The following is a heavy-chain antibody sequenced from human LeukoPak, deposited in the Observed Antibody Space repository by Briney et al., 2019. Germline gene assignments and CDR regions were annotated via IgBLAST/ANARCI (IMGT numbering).Heavy chain of an antibody. CDR1: GFTFRSYA. V-gene: IGHV3-23*01. CDR2: ISGTGDSP. CDR3: AKDIGWFDP. J-gene: IGHJ5*02. Sequence: PGGSLRLSCAASGFTFRSYAMNWVRQAPGKGLEWVSAISGTGDSPHYADSVKGRFTISRDNSKNTLYLQMNSLRAEDTAVYYCAKDIGWFDPWGQGTLVTVSS.